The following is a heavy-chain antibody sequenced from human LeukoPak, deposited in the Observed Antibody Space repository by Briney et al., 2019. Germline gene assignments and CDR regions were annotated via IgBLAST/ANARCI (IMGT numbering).Heavy chain of an antibody. CDR1: GYSISSGYY. CDR2: IYHSGST. V-gene: IGHV4-38-2*02. CDR3: ARGIAAIWPHDAFDI. D-gene: IGHD2-2*01. Sequence: AETLSLTCTVSGYSISSGYYWGWIRQPPGGGLGWIGSIYHSGSTYYNPSLKRRVTISVDTSKNKFSLKLSSVTDADTSVHYCARGIAAIWPHDAFDIGGQGTMVTVSS. J-gene: IGHJ3*02.